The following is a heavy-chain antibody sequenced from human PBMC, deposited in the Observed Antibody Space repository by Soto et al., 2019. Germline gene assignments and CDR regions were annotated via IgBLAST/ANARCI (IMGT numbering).Heavy chain of an antibody. J-gene: IGHJ5*02. D-gene: IGHD6-19*01. CDR2: FDPEDGET. Sequence: ASVKVSCKVSGYTLTELSMHWVRQAPGKGLEWMGGFDPEDGETIYAQKFQGRVTMTEDTSTDTAYMELSSLRSEDTAVYYCATAIPAGLDSSGWYGGWFDPWGQGTLVTVS. CDR1: GYTLTELS. V-gene: IGHV1-24*01. CDR3: ATAIPAGLDSSGWYGGWFDP.